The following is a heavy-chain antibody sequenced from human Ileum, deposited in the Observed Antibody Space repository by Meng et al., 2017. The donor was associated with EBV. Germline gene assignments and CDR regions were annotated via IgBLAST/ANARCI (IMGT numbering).Heavy chain of an antibody. Sequence: QVQLVQSGAEVKKPGXSVKVPXKASGSTFTSYGISWVRQAPGQGLEWMGWISAYNGNTNYAQKLQGRVTMTTDTSTSTAYMELRSLRSDDTAVYYCARARLGGYCSSTSCADNWFDPWGQGTLVTVSS. CDR1: GSTFTSYG. D-gene: IGHD2-2*01. CDR3: ARARLGGYCSSTSCADNWFDP. CDR2: ISAYNGNT. J-gene: IGHJ5*02. V-gene: IGHV1-18*01.